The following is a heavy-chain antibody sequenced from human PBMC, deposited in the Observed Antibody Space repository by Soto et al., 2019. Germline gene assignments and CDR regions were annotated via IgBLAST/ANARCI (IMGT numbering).Heavy chain of an antibody. V-gene: IGHV1-46*01. J-gene: IGHJ3*02. Sequence: GQGLEWMGIINPSGGSTSYAQKFQGRVTMTRDTSTSTVYMELSSLRSEDTAVYYCARDSPYYYDSSGYPLNVDAFDIWGQGTMVTVS. CDR2: INPSGGST. D-gene: IGHD3-22*01. CDR3: ARDSPYYYDSSGYPLNVDAFDI.